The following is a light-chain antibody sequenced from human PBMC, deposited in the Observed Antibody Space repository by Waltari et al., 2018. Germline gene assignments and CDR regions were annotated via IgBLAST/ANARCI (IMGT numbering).Light chain of an antibody. V-gene: IGLV10-54*04. CDR1: SNNVGNQG. Sequence: QAGLTLPPSVSQGLRQTATLTCTGNSNNVGNQGAAWLQQHQGQPPKLLSYRNNTRPSGISDRFSASRSGNTASLTITGLQPEDEADYYYSAWDSDLSGYVFGTGTKVTVL. J-gene: IGLJ1*01. CDR3: SAWDSDLSGYV. CDR2: RNN.